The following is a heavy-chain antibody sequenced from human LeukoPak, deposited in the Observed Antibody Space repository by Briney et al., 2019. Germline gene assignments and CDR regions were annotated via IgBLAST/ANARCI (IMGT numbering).Heavy chain of an antibody. CDR1: GGSFSGYY. Sequence: SETLSLTCAVYGGSFSGYYWSWIRQPPGKGLEWIGEINHSGSTNYNPSLKSRVTISVDTSKNQFSLKLSSVTAVDTAVYYCARGDRELDYWGQGTLVTVSS. CDR3: ARGDRELDY. D-gene: IGHD1-1*01. CDR2: INHSGST. J-gene: IGHJ4*02. V-gene: IGHV4-34*01.